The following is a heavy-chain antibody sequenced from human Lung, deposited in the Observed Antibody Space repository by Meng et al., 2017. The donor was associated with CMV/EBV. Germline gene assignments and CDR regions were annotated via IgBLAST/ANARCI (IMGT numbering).Heavy chain of an antibody. CDR1: AIRSSSYY. V-gene: IGHV4-39*07. CDR2: IYYSGST. D-gene: IGHD3-22*01. J-gene: IGHJ5*02. Sequence: AIRSSSYYWGWIRQPPGKGLEWIGSIYYSGSTYYNPSLKSRVTISVDTSKNQFSMKLSSVTAADTAVYYCARDLGYYDSSGSNWFDPWGQGTLVTVSS. CDR3: ARDLGYYDSSGSNWFDP.